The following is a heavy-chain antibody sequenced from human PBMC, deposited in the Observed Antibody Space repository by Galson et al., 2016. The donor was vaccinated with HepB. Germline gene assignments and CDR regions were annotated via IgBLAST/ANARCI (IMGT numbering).Heavy chain of an antibody. Sequence: SLRLSCAASGFTFSSHSLNWVRQAPGKGLEWVSYTSSRSSTIYYADSVKGRFTIPRDNGKNSLYLQMNSLRAEDPAVYYCARDPTRNYYDSSAYYYFSAGWFDPWGQEPWSPSPQ. CDR3: ARDPTRNYYDSSAYYYFSAGWFDP. CDR2: TSSRSSTI. V-gene: IGHV3-48*04. D-gene: IGHD3-22*01. J-gene: IGHJ5*02. CDR1: GFTFSSHS.